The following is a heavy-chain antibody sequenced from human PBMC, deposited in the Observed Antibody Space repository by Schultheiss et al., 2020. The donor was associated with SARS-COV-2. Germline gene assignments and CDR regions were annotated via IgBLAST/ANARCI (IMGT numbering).Heavy chain of an antibody. Sequence: GGSLRLSCAASGFTFSSYGMHWVRQAPGKGLEWVAVISYDGSNKYYADSVKGRFTISRDNSKNTLYLQMNSLRAEDTALYYCAKDEGSGAFDIWGQGTMVTVSS. J-gene: IGHJ3*02. D-gene: IGHD3-10*01. CDR1: GFTFSSYG. CDR3: AKDEGSGAFDI. V-gene: IGHV3-30*18. CDR2: ISYDGSNK.